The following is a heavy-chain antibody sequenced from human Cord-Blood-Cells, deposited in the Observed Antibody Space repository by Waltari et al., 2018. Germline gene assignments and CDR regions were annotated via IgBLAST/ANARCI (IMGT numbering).Heavy chain of an antibody. V-gene: IGHV6-1*01. CDR1: AA. D-gene: IGHD2-2*01. J-gene: IGHJ3*02. CDR2: TYYRSKWYN. CDR3: ARSGYQLPPQSAFDI. Sequence: AAWNWIRQSPSRGLEWLGRTYYRSKWYNDYAVSVKSRITINPDTSKNQFSLQLNSVTPEDTAVYYCARSGYQLPPQSAFDIWGQGTMVTVSS.